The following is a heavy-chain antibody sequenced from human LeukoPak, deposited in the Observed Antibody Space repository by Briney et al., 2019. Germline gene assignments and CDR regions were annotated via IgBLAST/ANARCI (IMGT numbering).Heavy chain of an antibody. J-gene: IGHJ4*02. CDR3: ATHHPVRSLDY. D-gene: IGHD1-14*01. CDR2: IYYSGST. V-gene: IGHV4-39*01. CDR1: GGSISSSSYY. Sequence: PSETLSLTCTVSGGSISSSSYYWGWIRQPPGKGLEWIGSIYYSGSTYYNPSLKSRVTISVDTSKNQFSLKLSTVTAADAAVYYWATHHPVRSLDYWGQGTLVTVSS.